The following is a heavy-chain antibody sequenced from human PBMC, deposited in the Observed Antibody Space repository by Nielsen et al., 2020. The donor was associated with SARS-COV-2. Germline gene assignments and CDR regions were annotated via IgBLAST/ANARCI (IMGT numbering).Heavy chain of an antibody. CDR2: INPNSGGT. D-gene: IGHD5-24*01. CDR1: GYTFTGYY. J-gene: IGHJ4*02. CDR3: ARFRGDGYNSNNDY. Sequence: ASVKVSCKASGYTFTGYYMHWVRQAPGQGLEWMGWINPNSGGTNYAQKFQGRVTMTRDTSISTAYMELSRLRSDDTAVYYCARFRGDGYNSNNDYWGQGTLVTVSS. V-gene: IGHV1-2*02.